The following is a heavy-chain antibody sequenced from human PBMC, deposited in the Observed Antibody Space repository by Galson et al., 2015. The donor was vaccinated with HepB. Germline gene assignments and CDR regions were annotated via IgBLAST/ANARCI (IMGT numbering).Heavy chain of an antibody. CDR1: EVTFSNSW. CDR3: VRTGEYWSGHHDLLCDKYMDD. J-gene: IGHJ6*03. V-gene: IGHV3-74*01. Sequence: SLRLSCAAYEVTFSNSWMHWVRQAPGRGLVWVSRINSDGSSKNYEDSVKGRFTISRDNAQNTMCLQMNSLRAEDTGVYYCVRTGEYWSGHHDLLCDKYMDDSGKGAPVTVS. D-gene: IGHD3-3*01. CDR2: INSDGSSK.